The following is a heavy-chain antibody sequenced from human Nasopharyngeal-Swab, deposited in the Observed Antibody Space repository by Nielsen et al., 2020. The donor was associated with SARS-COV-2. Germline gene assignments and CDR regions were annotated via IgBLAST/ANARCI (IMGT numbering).Heavy chain of an antibody. CDR2: ISWNSGSI. CDR3: AKVVAAHYYYYGMDV. V-gene: IGHV3-9*01. Sequence: VRQAPGKGLEWVSGISWNSGSIGYADSVKGRFTISRVNAKNSLYLQMNSLRAEDTALYYCAKVVAAHYYYYGMDVWGQGTTVTVSS. D-gene: IGHD2-15*01. J-gene: IGHJ6*02.